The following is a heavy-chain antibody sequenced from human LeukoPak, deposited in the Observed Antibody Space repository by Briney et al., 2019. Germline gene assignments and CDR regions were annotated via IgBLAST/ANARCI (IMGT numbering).Heavy chain of an antibody. CDR1: GFTFSGFP. CDR3: TRPSYCYVTSGFYPNN. D-gene: IGHD3-22*01. Sequence: GGSLRLSCAASGFTFSGFPMHWVRQASGKGLEWIGRIGTKANSYATTYAASLRGRFTISRDDSKNTAYLQMNSLKTDDTAVYYCTRPSYCYVTSGFYPNNWGQGTLVTVSS. CDR2: IGTKANSYAT. J-gene: IGHJ1*01. V-gene: IGHV3-73*01.